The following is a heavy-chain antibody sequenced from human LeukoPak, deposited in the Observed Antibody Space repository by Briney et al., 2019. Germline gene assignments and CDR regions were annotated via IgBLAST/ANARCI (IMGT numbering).Heavy chain of an antibody. Sequence: GGSLRLSCAASGFIVNNKYMTWVRQAPGKGLEWVSLIYNDGRTYYADSVKGRCTISRDNSKNTLYLQMNSLRAEDTALYYCARDARLRLGDQGAFDIWGQGTMVTVSS. CDR2: IYNDGRT. J-gene: IGHJ3*02. CDR1: GFIVNNKY. CDR3: ARDARLRLGDQGAFDI. V-gene: IGHV3-53*01. D-gene: IGHD3-16*01.